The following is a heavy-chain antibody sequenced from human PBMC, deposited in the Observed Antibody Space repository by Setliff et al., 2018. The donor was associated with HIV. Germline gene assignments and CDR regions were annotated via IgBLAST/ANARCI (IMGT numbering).Heavy chain of an antibody. J-gene: IGHJ6*03. Sequence: SETLSLTCTVSRGSIKYYFWSWIRQPPGKGLECIGHISYSGTTNYNPSLESRVSISVDTSKNQFSLKLSSVTAADTAVYYCARIVRWELVATSTFFYYYMDVWGKGTTVTVSS. D-gene: IGHD1-26*01. CDR1: RGSIKYYF. V-gene: IGHV4-59*01. CDR2: ISYSGTT. CDR3: ARIVRWELVATSTFFYYYMDV.